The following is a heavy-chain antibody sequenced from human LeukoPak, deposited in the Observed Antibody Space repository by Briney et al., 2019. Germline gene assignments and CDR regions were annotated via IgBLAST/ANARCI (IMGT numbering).Heavy chain of an antibody. Sequence: GGSLRLSCTASGFTFGDYAMSWVRQAPGKGLEWVGFIRSKAYGGTTEYAASVKGRFTISRDDSKSIAYLQMNSLKTEDTAVYYCTRDRRAAADRTLTFDPWGQGTLVTVSS. V-gene: IGHV3-49*04. D-gene: IGHD6-13*01. CDR3: TRDRRAAADRTLTFDP. CDR1: GFTFGDYA. CDR2: IRSKAYGGTT. J-gene: IGHJ5*02.